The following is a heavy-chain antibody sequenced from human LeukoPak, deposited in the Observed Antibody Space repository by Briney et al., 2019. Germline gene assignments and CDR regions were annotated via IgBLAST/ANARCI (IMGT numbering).Heavy chain of an antibody. D-gene: IGHD3-22*01. J-gene: IGHJ3*02. Sequence: GESLRISCMDSGNSFTTYWIAWVRQMPGKGLEWMGIIDLDDSDTTYSPSFQGQVTISADKSFNTAYLQWSSLQASDTAMYYCARLSYYHDSSGYYFKDAFDIWGQGTMVTVSS. CDR1: GNSFTTYW. CDR2: IDLDDSDT. V-gene: IGHV5-51*01. CDR3: ARLSYYHDSSGYYFKDAFDI.